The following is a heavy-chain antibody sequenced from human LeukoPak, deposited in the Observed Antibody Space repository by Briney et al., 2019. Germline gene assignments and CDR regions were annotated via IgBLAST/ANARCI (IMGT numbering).Heavy chain of an antibody. CDR2: IKQDGSEK. Sequence: GGSLRLSCAASGFTFSSYWMSWVRQAPGKGLEWVANIKQDGSEKYYVDSVKGRFTISRDNAKNSLYLQMNSLGAEDTAVYYCARGGYCSGGSCYSYYYGMDVWGQGTTVTVSS. CDR1: GFTFSSYW. CDR3: ARGGYCSGGSCYSYYYGMDV. V-gene: IGHV3-7*01. D-gene: IGHD2-15*01. J-gene: IGHJ6*02.